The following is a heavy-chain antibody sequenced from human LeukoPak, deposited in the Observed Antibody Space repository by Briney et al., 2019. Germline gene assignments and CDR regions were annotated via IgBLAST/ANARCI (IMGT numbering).Heavy chain of an antibody. CDR1: GYTFTSYG. V-gene: IGHV1-18*01. CDR2: ISAYNGNT. J-gene: IGHJ4*02. Sequence: ASVKVSCKASGYTFTSYGISWVRQAPGQGLEWMGWISAYNGNTNYAQKLQGRVTMTTDTSTSTAYMELRSLRSDDTAVYYCARAAAGAGSSWYIYWGQGTLVTVSS. D-gene: IGHD6-13*01. CDR3: ARAAAGAGSSWYIY.